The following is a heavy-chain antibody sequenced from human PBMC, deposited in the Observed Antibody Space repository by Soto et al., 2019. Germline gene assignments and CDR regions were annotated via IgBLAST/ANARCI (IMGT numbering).Heavy chain of an antibody. D-gene: IGHD2-2*01. CDR2: LSAHNRNT. Sequence: QGQLVQSGAEVKKPGASVKVSCKASGYTFTSYGLSWVRQAAGQVLDWIGWLSAHNRNTNYAQKLQGRVTMTTDASTTTAYMALRSLRAADTAVDYCARPAAASVGYSCYGMDVWGQGTTVTVSS. CDR1: GYTFTSYG. J-gene: IGHJ6*02. V-gene: IGHV1-18*01. CDR3: ARPAAASVGYSCYGMDV.